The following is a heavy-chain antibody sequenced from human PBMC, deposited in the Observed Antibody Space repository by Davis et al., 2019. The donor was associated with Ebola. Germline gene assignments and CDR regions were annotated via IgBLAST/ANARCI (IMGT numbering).Heavy chain of an antibody. CDR1: GFTFSSYS. CDR2: ISSSSSYI. Sequence: PGGSLRLSCAASGFTFSSYSMNWVRQAPGKGLEWVSSISSSSSYIYYADSVKGRFTISRDNAKNSLYLQMNSLRAEDTAVYYCAREAVLVGATTSDAFDIWGQGTMVTVSS. V-gene: IGHV3-21*01. J-gene: IGHJ3*02. CDR3: AREAVLVGATTSDAFDI. D-gene: IGHD1-26*01.